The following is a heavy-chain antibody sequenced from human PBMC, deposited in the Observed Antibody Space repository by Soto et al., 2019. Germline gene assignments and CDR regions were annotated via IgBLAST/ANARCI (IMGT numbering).Heavy chain of an antibody. Sequence: QVQLVQSGAEVKKPGSSVKVSCKASGGTFSSYTISWVRQAPGQGLEWMGRIIPILGIANYAQKFQGRVTITAAKSTSTAYMELSSLRSEDTAVYYCARDCTFSGGSCYWGQGTLVTVSS. CDR3: ARDCTFSGGSCY. CDR1: GGTFSSYT. V-gene: IGHV1-69*08. J-gene: IGHJ4*02. D-gene: IGHD2-15*01. CDR2: IIPILGIA.